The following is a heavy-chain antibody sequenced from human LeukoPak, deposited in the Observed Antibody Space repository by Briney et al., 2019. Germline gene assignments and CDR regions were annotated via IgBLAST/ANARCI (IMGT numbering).Heavy chain of an antibody. CDR3: VKESRVVRGVIMDAFDM. D-gene: IGHD3-10*01. CDR1: GFTFSSYA. Sequence: GGSLRLSCSASGFTFSSYAMHWVRQAPGKGLECVSGISINGGSTDYADFVKGRFTISRDNSKNTVYLQMRSLRAEDTAVYYCVKESRVVRGVIMDAFDMWGQGTMVTVSS. V-gene: IGHV3-64D*06. CDR2: ISINGGST. J-gene: IGHJ3*02.